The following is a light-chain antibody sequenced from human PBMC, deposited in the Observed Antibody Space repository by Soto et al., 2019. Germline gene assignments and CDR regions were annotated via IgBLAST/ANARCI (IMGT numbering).Light chain of an antibody. Sequence: QSVLTQPPSASGTPGQRVTISCSGSSSNIGSNYVYWYQQLPGTAPKLLIYSNNQRPSGVPDRFSGSKSGNSASLAIIWLRSEDEADYYCAAWEDSLSGPVFGGGTKLTVL. V-gene: IGLV1-47*02. CDR1: SSNIGSNY. J-gene: IGLJ3*02. CDR2: SNN. CDR3: AAWEDSLSGPV.